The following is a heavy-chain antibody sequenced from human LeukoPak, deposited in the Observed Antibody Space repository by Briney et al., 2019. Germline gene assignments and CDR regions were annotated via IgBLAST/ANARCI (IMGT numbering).Heavy chain of an antibody. V-gene: IGHV4-39*01. CDR1: GGSISSSSYY. D-gene: IGHD2-2*01. CDR3: ARHCSSTSCYFWAFDI. CDR2: IYYSGST. J-gene: IGHJ3*02. Sequence: SETLSLTCTVSGGSISSSSYYWGWIRQPPGKGLEWIGSIYYSGSTYYNPSLKSRVTISVDTSKNQFSLKLSSVTAADTAVYYCARHCSSTSCYFWAFDIWGQGTMVTVSS.